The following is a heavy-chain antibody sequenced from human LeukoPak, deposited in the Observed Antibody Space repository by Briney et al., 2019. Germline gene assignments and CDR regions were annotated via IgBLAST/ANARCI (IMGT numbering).Heavy chain of an antibody. Sequence: AGGSLRLSCAASGFTFSDSVMSWVRQAPGKGLEWVSTISGLGDSTDYADSVKGRFTISRDNAKNSLYLQMNSLRAEDTAVYYCARGHRLGVRGVITYAFDIWGQGTMVTVSS. CDR3: ARGHRLGVRGVITYAFDI. CDR1: GFTFSDSV. CDR2: ISGLGDST. J-gene: IGHJ3*02. D-gene: IGHD3-10*01. V-gene: IGHV3-23*01.